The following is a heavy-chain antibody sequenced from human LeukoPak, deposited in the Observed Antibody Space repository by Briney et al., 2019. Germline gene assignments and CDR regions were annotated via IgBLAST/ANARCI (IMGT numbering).Heavy chain of an antibody. V-gene: IGHV4-34*01. CDR2: INHTGST. CDR1: GGSFSGYY. Sequence: SETLSLTCAVYGGSFSGYYWSWIRQPPGKGLEWIGEINHTGSTNYNPSLKSRVTISVDTSKNQFSLKLSSVTAADTAVYYCARLVGSSWYREVLRGRDYWGQGTLVTVSS. J-gene: IGHJ4*02. D-gene: IGHD6-13*01. CDR3: ARLVGSSWYREVLRGRDY.